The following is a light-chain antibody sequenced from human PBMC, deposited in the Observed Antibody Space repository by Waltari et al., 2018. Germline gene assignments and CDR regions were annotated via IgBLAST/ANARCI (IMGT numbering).Light chain of an antibody. CDR3: CSYAGDSTLI. J-gene: IGLJ2*01. Sequence: QSALTQPASVSGSPGQSTTIPCTGTSSNVGGYTLVSWYQQHPGKAPQLIIYDVNKRPSGISHRFSGSKSGNTASLTISGLQADDESDYYCCSYAGDSTLIFGGGTKLTVL. CDR1: SSNVGGYTL. CDR2: DVN. V-gene: IGLV2-23*02.